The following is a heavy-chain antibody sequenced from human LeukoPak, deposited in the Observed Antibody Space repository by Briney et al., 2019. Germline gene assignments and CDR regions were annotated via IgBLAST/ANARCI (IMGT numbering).Heavy chain of an antibody. Sequence: SGGSLRLSCAASRFTVSSNYMSWVRQAPGKGLEWVSYISSSSSTIYYADSVKGRFTISRDNAKNSLYLQMNSLRAEDTAVYYCARIGRGYSYGGHAFDIWGQGTMVTVSS. CDR1: RFTVSSNY. V-gene: IGHV3-48*01. D-gene: IGHD5-18*01. CDR2: ISSSSSTI. CDR3: ARIGRGYSYGGHAFDI. J-gene: IGHJ3*02.